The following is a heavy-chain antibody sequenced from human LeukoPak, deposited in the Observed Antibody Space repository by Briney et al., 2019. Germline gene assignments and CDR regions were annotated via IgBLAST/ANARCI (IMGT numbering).Heavy chain of an antibody. J-gene: IGHJ4*02. Sequence: KTSETLSLTCTVSGGSISSYYWSWIRQPPGKGLEWIGNIYNSGSTNYNPSLKSRVTISVDTSKNQYSLQLSSVTATDTAFYYCARGTTWLTSKWGQGTLVIVSS. CDR2: IYNSGST. V-gene: IGHV4-59*08. D-gene: IGHD3-22*01. CDR1: GGSISSYY. CDR3: ARGTTWLTSK.